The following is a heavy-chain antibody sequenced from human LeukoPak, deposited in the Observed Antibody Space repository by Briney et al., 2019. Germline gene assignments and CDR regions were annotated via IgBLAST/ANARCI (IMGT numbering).Heavy chain of an antibody. CDR3: ARHYDILTGYFY. J-gene: IGHJ4*02. Sequence: PSETLSLTCAVYGGSFSGYYWSWIRQPPGKGLEWIGEINHSGSTNYNPSLKSRVTISVDTSKNQFSLRLSSVTAADTAVYYCARHYDILTGYFYWGQGTLVTVSS. D-gene: IGHD3-9*01. CDR1: GGSFSGYY. CDR2: INHSGST. V-gene: IGHV4-34*01.